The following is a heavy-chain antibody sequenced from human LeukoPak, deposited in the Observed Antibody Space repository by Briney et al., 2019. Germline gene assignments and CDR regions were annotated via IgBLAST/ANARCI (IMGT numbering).Heavy chain of an antibody. CDR1: GFTFSNLA. CDR2: ISDSGGTT. CDR3: AKDARRYSGWHFFDH. D-gene: IGHD5-12*01. V-gene: IGHV3-23*01. Sequence: PGGSLRLSCVAPGFTFSNLAMGWVRQAPGKGLEWVSVISDSGGTTYYADSVKGRFTISRDNSRNTLYLQMNSLRVDDTAIYYCAKDARRYSGWHFFDHWGQGTLVTVSS. J-gene: IGHJ4*02.